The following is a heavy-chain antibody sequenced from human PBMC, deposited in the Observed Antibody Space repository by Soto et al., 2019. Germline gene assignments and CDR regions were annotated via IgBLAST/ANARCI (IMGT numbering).Heavy chain of an antibody. CDR3: ARAPVVVVTATPQGVYFDY. J-gene: IGHJ4*02. D-gene: IGHD2-21*02. CDR2: IIPIFGTA. CDR1: GGTFTAYA. Sequence: GASLKVSSQASGGTFTAYAISWERQAPGQGLEWMWGIIPIFGTANYAQKFQGRVTIAADNSTSTAYMALSSLRSEDTAVYYCARAPVVVVTATPQGVYFDYWGQGTLVTVSS. V-gene: IGHV1-69*06.